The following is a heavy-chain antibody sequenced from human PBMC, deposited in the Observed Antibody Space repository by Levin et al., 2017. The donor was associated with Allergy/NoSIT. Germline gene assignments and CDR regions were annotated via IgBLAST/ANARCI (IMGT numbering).Heavy chain of an antibody. Sequence: PGGSLRLSCAASGFTLGSYAMNWVRQAPGKGLEWVSTISGSGAGTYYSDSVKGRFTVSRDNSKNTLYLQMNSLTTEDTTVYYFARDTVTSMFYYYGMDVWGQGTTVTVSS. CDR3: ARDTVTSMFYYYGMDV. V-gene: IGHV3-23*01. J-gene: IGHJ6*02. CDR2: ISGSGAGT. CDR1: GFTLGSYA. D-gene: IGHD4-17*01.